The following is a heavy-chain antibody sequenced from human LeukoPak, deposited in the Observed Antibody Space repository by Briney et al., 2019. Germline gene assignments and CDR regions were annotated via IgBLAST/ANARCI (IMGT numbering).Heavy chain of an antibody. V-gene: IGHV3-48*03. CDR1: GFTFSSYE. CDR2: ISNSGRTI. D-gene: IGHD2-2*01. Sequence: GGSLRLSCAVSGFTFSSYEMNWVRQAPGKGLEWVLYISNSGRTIFYADSVKGRFTVSRDNAKNSLYLQMNSLRAEDTAVYYCVRRYCSSTSCTLDSWGQGTLDTVSS. J-gene: IGHJ4*02. CDR3: VRRYCSSTSCTLDS.